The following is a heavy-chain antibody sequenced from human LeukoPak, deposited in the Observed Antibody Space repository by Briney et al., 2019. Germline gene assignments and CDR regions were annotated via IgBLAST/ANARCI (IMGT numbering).Heavy chain of an antibody. CDR2: VYDSGYT. D-gene: IGHD6-6*01. J-gene: IGHJ4*02. V-gene: IGHV4-59*11. CDR1: SGSIRSHF. Sequence: SETLSLTCTVSSGSIRSHFWSWIRQPPGKGLEWIGYVYDSGYTKYRPSLKSRVTISIDTSKNQYSLNLNSVTAADAAVYYCARTIQGRPYYFDFWGQGTLVTVSS. CDR3: ARTIQGRPYYFDF.